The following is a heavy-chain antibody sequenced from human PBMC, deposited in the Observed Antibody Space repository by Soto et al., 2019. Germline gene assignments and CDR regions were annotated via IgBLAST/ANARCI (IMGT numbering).Heavy chain of an antibody. CDR1: GGSISRNY. J-gene: IGHJ6*02. Sequence: SETLSLTCIVSGGSISRNYWSWIRQPPGKGLEWIGYIYYSGNTNYNPSLKSRVIISIDTSKNHFFLKLSSVTAADAAVYYCARGPYYYYYGLDVWGQGTTVNVSS. CDR2: IYYSGNT. V-gene: IGHV4-59*01. CDR3: ARGPYYYYYGLDV.